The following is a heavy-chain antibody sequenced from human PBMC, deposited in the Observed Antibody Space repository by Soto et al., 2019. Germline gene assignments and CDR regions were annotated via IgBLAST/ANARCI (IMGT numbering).Heavy chain of an antibody. Sequence: PGESLKISCEASGYTFTNYWIGWVRQMPGTGLEWMGIIYPRDSDTRYSPSFQDQVTMSVDKSIGTAYLQWSSLKASDTAMYYCARFLLGTGMDVWGQGTTVTVSS. D-gene: IGHD3-3*01. V-gene: IGHV5-51*01. CDR1: GYTFTNYW. CDR2: IYPRDSDT. J-gene: IGHJ6*02. CDR3: ARFLLGTGMDV.